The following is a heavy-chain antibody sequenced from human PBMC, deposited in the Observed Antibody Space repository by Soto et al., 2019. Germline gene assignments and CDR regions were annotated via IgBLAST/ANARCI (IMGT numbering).Heavy chain of an antibody. Sequence: ESLKISCQVPQDIFTSNWIGWLRQMPGKGLEWMGVIYPDDSDVKYNPSFQGQVTISVDKSISTAYLQWSRLRDSDTAMYFCARHGVSFGPFDYWGQGTPVTVSS. V-gene: IGHV5-51*01. CDR3: ARHGVSFGPFDY. D-gene: IGHD3-3*01. CDR1: QDIFTSNW. CDR2: IYPDDSDV. J-gene: IGHJ4*02.